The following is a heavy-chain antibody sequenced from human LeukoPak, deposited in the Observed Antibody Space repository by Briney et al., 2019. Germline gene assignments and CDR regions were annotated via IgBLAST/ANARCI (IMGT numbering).Heavy chain of an antibody. J-gene: IGHJ4*02. Sequence: SVKVSCKASGGTFSSYAISWVRQAPGQGLEWMGGIIPIFGSANYAQKFQGRVTITADESTSTAYMELSSLRSEDTAVYYCARGAKWLGSPSDYWGQGTLVTVSS. CDR3: ARGAKWLGSPSDY. CDR2: IIPIFGSA. D-gene: IGHD5-12*01. V-gene: IGHV1-69*13. CDR1: GGTFSSYA.